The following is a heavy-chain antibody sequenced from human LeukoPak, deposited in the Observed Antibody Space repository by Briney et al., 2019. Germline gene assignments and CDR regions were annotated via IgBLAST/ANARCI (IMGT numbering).Heavy chain of an antibody. CDR3: ARGFWGYYYDSSYDY. V-gene: IGHV3-66*01. CDR2: IYSGGST. D-gene: IGHD3-22*01. Sequence: GGSLRLSCAASGFTFSSYAMSWVRQAPGKGLEWVSVIYSGGSTYYADSVKGRFTISRDNSKNTLYLQMNSLRAEDTAVYYCARGFWGYYYDSSYDYWGQGTLVTVSS. J-gene: IGHJ4*02. CDR1: GFTFSSYA.